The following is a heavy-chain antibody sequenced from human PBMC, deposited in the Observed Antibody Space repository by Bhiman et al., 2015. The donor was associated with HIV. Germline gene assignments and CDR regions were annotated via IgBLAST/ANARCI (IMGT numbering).Heavy chain of an antibody. CDR1: GFTFSTYS. Sequence: EVQLVESGGGSVHPGGSLRLSCAASGFTFSTYSMNWVRQAPGKGLEWVSSISSTSRYIYYADSVKGRLTISRDNAKNSLYLQMNSLRAEDTGVYYCARETLIDYWGQGTLVTVSS. CDR2: ISSTSRYI. V-gene: IGHV3-21*03. J-gene: IGHJ4*02. CDR3: ARETLIDY.